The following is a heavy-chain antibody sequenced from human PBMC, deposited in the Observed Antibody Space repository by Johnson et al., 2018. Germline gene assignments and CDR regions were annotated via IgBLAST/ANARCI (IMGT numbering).Heavy chain of an antibody. J-gene: IGHJ3*02. CDR2: IKQDGSEK. D-gene: IGHD4/OR15-4a*01. CDR3: ARDLGVLDAFVI. V-gene: IGHV3-7*01. CDR1: GFTFSGSA. Sequence: VQLVESGGGLVQPGGSLRLSCAASGFTFSGSAMHWVRQASGKGLEWVANIKQDGSEKYYVDSVKARFTISRDNAKNSLYLQMNSLGAEDTAVYYCARDLGVLDAFVILGQGTMVTVSS.